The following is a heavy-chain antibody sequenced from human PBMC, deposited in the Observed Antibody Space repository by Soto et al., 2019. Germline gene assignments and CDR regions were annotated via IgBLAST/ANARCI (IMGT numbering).Heavy chain of an antibody. CDR2: IGAYNVDT. D-gene: IGHD6-6*01. Sequence: QVQLLQSGAAVKKPGASVKVSCKASGYTFTNYGITWVRQAPGQGLEWMGGIGAYNVDTHYTQRLQGRVTMTMYTSTSTGYMELRGLRTNDTAVYDCARERQLVGYFYYHIDVWGRGTTVTVSS. J-gene: IGHJ6*03. CDR1: GYTFTNYG. V-gene: IGHV1-18*01. CDR3: ARERQLVGYFYYHIDV.